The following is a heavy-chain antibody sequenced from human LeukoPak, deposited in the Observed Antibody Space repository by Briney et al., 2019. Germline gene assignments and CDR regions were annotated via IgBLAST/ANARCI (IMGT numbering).Heavy chain of an antibody. CDR2: ISAGSNT. CDR1: GFTFSSYA. Sequence: GSLRLSCAASGFTFSSYAMNWVRQAPGKGLEWVSTISAGSNTYYADSVKGRFTISRDNSKNTLYLQMNSLRAEDTAVYYCAKDSASYYFDYWGQGTLVTVSS. J-gene: IGHJ4*02. CDR3: AKDSASYYFDY. V-gene: IGHV3-23*01.